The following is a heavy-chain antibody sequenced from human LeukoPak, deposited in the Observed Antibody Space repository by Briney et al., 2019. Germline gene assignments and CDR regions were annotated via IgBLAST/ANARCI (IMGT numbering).Heavy chain of an antibody. CDR1: GFTFSSYA. D-gene: IGHD2-2*01. CDR2: ISGSGGST. Sequence: GGSLRPSCAGSGFTFSSYAMSWVRQAPGKGLEWVSAISGSGGSTYYADSVKGRFTISRDNSKNTLYLQMNSLRAEDTAVYYCAKDRVAMIGYYFDFWGQGTLVTVSS. CDR3: AKDRVAMIGYYFDF. J-gene: IGHJ4*02. V-gene: IGHV3-23*01.